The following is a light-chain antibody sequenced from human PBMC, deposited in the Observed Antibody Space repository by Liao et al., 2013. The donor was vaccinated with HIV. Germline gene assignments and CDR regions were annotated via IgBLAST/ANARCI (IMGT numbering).Light chain of an antibody. V-gene: IGLV3-21*01. J-gene: IGLJ3*02. Sequence: SYVLTQPPSVSVAPGKTARITCGGNNIGSKSVHWYQQKPGQAPVLVIYYDSDRPSGIPERFSGSNSGNTATLTISGTQALDEADYYCHTWDTNSWVFGGGTKLMVL. CDR3: HTWDTNSWV. CDR1: NIGSKS. CDR2: YDS.